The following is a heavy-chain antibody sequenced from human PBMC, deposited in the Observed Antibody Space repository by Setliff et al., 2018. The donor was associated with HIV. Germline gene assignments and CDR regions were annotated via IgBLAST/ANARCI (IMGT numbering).Heavy chain of an antibody. CDR1: GYSFFSHP. V-gene: IGHV1-3*04. CDR3: ARDRCDSVKCYLYNWFDP. Sequence: ASVKVSCKTSGYSFFSHPIHWVRQAPGQRPEWMGWIKTGNGDTQYSQKFRDRVTITRDTSADTVYMELSSLRSEDTAVYYCARDRCDSVKCYLYNWFDPWGQGTLVTVSS. J-gene: IGHJ5*02. D-gene: IGHD3-22*01. CDR2: IKTGNGDT.